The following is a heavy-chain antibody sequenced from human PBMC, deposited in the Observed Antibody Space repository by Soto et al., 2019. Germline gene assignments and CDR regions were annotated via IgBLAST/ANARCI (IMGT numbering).Heavy chain of an antibody. V-gene: IGHV3-30*18. Sequence: QVQLVESGGGVVQPGRSLRLSCAASGFTFSSYGMHWVRQAPGKGLEWVAVISYDGSNKYYADSVKGRFTISRDNSKNTLHLQMNSLRAEDTAVYYCAKDDNQAEYCSGGSCYFSYFDYWGQGTLVTVSS. CDR3: AKDDNQAEYCSGGSCYFSYFDY. J-gene: IGHJ4*02. D-gene: IGHD2-15*01. CDR1: GFTFSSYG. CDR2: ISYDGSNK.